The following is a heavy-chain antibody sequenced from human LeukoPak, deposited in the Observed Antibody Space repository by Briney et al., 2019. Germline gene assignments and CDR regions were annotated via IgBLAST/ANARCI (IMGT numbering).Heavy chain of an antibody. J-gene: IGHJ4*02. CDR3: ARGPSGYSYGSRFDY. CDR2: IYTGGST. V-gene: IGHV3-66*01. CDR1: GFTVSSNY. D-gene: IGHD5-18*01. Sequence: QAGGSLRLSCAASGFTVSSNYMSWVRQAPGKGLEWVSVIYTGGSTYYAGSVKGRFSISRDNSKNTLYLQMNSLRAEDTAVYYCARGPSGYSYGSRFDYWGQGTLVTVSS.